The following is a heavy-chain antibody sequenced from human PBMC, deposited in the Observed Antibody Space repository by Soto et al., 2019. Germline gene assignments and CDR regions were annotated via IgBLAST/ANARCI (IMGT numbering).Heavy chain of an antibody. D-gene: IGHD1-26*01. J-gene: IGHJ4*02. CDR2: ISGSGGST. Sequence: EVQLLESGGGLVQPGGSLRLSCAGSGFTFSSYAMRWVRQAPGKGLEWVSAISGSGGSTYYADSVKRRFTISRDNSKNKLYLQMNSLGAEDTAVYYCAKFLRGWELDNWGQGNVVTVSS. CDR3: AKFLRGWELDN. V-gene: IGHV3-23*01. CDR1: GFTFSSYA.